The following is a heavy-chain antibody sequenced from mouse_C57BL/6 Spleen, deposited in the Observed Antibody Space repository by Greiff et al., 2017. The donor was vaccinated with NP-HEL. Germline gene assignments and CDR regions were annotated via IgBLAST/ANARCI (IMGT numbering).Heavy chain of an antibody. Sequence: EVQLVESGGGLVQPGGSLKLSCAASGFTFSDYYMYWVRQTPEKRLEWVAYISNGGGSTYYPDTVKGRFTISRDNAKNTLYLQMSRLKSEDTAMYYCARRSDGYSNPFYYYAMDYWGQGTSVTVSS. CDR3: ARRSDGYSNPFYYYAMDY. V-gene: IGHV5-12*01. CDR1: GFTFSDYY. J-gene: IGHJ4*01. CDR2: ISNGGGST. D-gene: IGHD2-3*01.